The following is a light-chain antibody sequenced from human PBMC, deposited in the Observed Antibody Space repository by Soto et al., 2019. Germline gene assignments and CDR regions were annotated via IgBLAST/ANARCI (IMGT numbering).Light chain of an antibody. J-gene: IGLJ1*01. CDR1: KLGDKY. Sequence: YELTQPPSVSVSPGQTASITCSGDKLGDKYACWYQQKPGQSPELVIYQDSKRPSGIPERFSGSNSGNTATLTISGTQAMDEAYYYCQAWDSSTGVFGTGTKVTVL. CDR3: QAWDSSTGV. V-gene: IGLV3-1*01. CDR2: QDS.